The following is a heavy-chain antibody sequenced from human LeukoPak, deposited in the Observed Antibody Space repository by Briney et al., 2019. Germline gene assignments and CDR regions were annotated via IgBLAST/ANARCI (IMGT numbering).Heavy chain of an antibody. D-gene: IGHD3-3*01. CDR2: ISYDESNK. V-gene: IGHV3-30*18. CDR1: GFTFSSYG. J-gene: IGHJ4*02. CDR3: AKGALRFLEWLSTDLDY. Sequence: GRSLRLSCAASGFTFSSYGMHWVRQAPGKGLEWVAVISYDESNKYYADSVKGRFTISRDNSKNTLYLQMNSLRAEDTAVYYCAKGALRFLEWLSTDLDYWGQGTLVTVSS.